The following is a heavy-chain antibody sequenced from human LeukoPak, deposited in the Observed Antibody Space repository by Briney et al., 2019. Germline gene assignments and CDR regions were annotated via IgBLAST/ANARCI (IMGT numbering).Heavy chain of an antibody. Sequence: GASVKVSCKASGYTFTSYYMHWVRQAPGQGLEWMGIINPSGGSTSYAQKFQGRVTMTRDMSTSTVYMELSSLRSEDTAVYYCARARDSGSYSPKYYFDYWGQGTLVTVSS. CDR1: GYTFTSYY. CDR3: ARARDSGSYSPKYYFDY. J-gene: IGHJ4*02. CDR2: INPSGGST. D-gene: IGHD1-26*01. V-gene: IGHV1-46*01.